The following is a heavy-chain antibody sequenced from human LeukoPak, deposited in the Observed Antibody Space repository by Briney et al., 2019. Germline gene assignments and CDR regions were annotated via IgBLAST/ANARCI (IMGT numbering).Heavy chain of an antibody. Sequence: GASVKVSCKASGYTFTGYYMHWVRQAPGQGLEWMGWINPNSGGTNYAQKFQGRVTMTRDTSISTAYMELSRLRSDDTAVYYCARSIGLPIWNREYYFDYWGQGTLVTVSS. CDR3: ARSIGLPIWNREYYFDY. D-gene: IGHD1-1*01. V-gene: IGHV1-2*02. CDR2: INPNSGGT. J-gene: IGHJ4*02. CDR1: GYTFTGYY.